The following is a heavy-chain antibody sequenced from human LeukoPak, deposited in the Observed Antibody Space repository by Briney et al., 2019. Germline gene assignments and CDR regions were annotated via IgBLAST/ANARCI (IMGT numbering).Heavy chain of an antibody. D-gene: IGHD3-3*01. CDR1: GFTFSSYA. Sequence: GGSLRLSCAASGFTFSSYAMGWVRQAPGKGLEWVSSISSSSSYIYYADSVKGRFTISRDNAKNSLYLQMNSLRAEDTAVYYCARASGGAGDFWSGYYTTGSNYYYGMDVWGQGTTVTVSS. CDR2: ISSSSSYI. CDR3: ARASGGAGDFWSGYYTTGSNYYYGMDV. V-gene: IGHV3-21*04. J-gene: IGHJ6*02.